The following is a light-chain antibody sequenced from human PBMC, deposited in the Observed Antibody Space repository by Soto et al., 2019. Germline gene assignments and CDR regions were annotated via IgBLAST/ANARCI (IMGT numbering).Light chain of an antibody. Sequence: AIQMTQSPSSLSASVGDRVTITCRASQGIRNDLGWYQQKQGKAPKLLMYAASSLQSGVPSRFSGSGSGTDFTLTISSLQPEDFATYYCLQDYNYPLTFGGGTKVEIK. CDR1: QGIRND. J-gene: IGKJ4*01. CDR3: LQDYNYPLT. V-gene: IGKV1-6*01. CDR2: AAS.